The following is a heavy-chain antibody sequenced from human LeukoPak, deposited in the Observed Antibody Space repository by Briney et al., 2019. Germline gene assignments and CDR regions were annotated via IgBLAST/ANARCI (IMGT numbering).Heavy chain of an antibody. J-gene: IGHJ4*02. CDR1: GGTFSSYA. V-gene: IGHV1-69*05. Sequence: GASVKVSCKASGGTFSSYAISWVRQAPGQGLEWMGGIIPIFGTANYAQKFQGRVTITTDESTSTAYMELSSLRSEDTAVYYCARGFGTIVTTSQFFDYWGQGTLVTVSS. CDR2: IIPIFGTA. CDR3: ARGFGTIVTTSQFFDY. D-gene: IGHD4-11*01.